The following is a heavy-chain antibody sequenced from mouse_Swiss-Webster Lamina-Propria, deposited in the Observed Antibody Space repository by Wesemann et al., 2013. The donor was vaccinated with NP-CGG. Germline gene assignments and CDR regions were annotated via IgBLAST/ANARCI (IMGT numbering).Heavy chain of an antibody. Sequence: GAELVKPGASVKLSCTASGFNIKDTYMHWVKQRPEQGLEWIGRIDPANGNTKYDPKFQGKATITADTSSNTAYLQLSSLTSEDTAVYYCARTTATWFAYWGRRDSGHCLC. V-gene: IGHV14-3*02. J-gene: IGHJ3*01. CDR2: IDPANGNT. CDR1: GFNIKDTY. D-gene: IGHD1-2*01. CDR3: ARTTATWFAY.